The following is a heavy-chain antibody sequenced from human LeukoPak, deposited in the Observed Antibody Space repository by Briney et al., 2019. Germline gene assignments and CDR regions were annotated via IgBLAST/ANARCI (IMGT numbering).Heavy chain of an antibody. D-gene: IGHD2-2*01. CDR1: GYTFTGYY. CDR2: IYPNNDGT. Sequence: ASVKVSCKASGYTFTGYYMHWVRPAPGQGLEWMGWIYPNNDGTNYAQKFQSRDTMTRDTTISTAYIELTGQTSDDTAVYYCARGGGTTSSNFDYWGQGTLVTVSS. V-gene: IGHV1-2*02. CDR3: ARGGGTTSSNFDY. J-gene: IGHJ4*02.